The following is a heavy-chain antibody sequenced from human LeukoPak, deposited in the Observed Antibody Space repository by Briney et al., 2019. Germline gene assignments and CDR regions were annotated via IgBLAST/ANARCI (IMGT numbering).Heavy chain of an antibody. D-gene: IGHD1/OR15-1a*01. CDR3: ARDPMTGTLAAGFDI. J-gene: IGHJ3*02. CDR2: INHSGST. Sequence: SETLSLTCAVYGGSFSGYYWSWIRQPPGKGLEWIGEINHSGSTNYNPSLKSRVTISVDTSKNQFSPKLSSVTAADTAVYYCARDPMTGTLAAGFDIWGQGTMVTVSS. V-gene: IGHV4-34*01. CDR1: GGSFSGYY.